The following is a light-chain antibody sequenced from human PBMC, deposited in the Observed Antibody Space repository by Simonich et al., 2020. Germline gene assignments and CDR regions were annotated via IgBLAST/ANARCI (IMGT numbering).Light chain of an antibody. CDR2: GAS. CDR3: QQYNNWPLT. Sequence: EIVMTQSPATLSVSPGERATLSCRASQSVSSNLAWYQQQPGQAPRLLIYGASTRATGIPARFSGGGSGTEFTLTISRMQSEDFAVYYCQQYNNWPLTFGGGTKVEIK. J-gene: IGKJ4*01. V-gene: IGKV3-15*01. CDR1: QSVSSN.